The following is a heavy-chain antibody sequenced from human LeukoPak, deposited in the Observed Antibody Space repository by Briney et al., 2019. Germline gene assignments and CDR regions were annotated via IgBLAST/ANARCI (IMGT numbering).Heavy chain of an antibody. D-gene: IGHD1-26*01. CDR3: VFGAWELLDDAFDI. Sequence: GGSLRLSCAASGFTFSSYAMHWVRQAPGKGLEYVSAISSNGGSTYYANSVKGRFTISRDNSKNTLYLQMNSLRAEDTAVYYCVFGAWELLDDAFDIWGQGTMVTVSS. V-gene: IGHV3-64*01. CDR2: ISSNGGST. CDR1: GFTFSSYA. J-gene: IGHJ3*02.